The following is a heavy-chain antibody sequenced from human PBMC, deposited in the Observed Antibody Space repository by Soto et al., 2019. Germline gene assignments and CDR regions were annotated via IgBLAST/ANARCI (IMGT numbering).Heavy chain of an antibody. CDR2: INHSGST. J-gene: IGHJ4*02. CDR1: GWPFSGYY. D-gene: IGHD4-17*01. V-gene: IGHV4-34*01. Sequence: PSETLSLTCAAHGWPFSGYYWSLLRQPPGKGLEWIGEINHSGSTIYNPSLKSRVTISVYTSKNQFSLKLSSVTAADTAVYFCASVRQMTTVTTDLHGDYWGQGTLVTVSS. CDR3: ASVRQMTTVTTDLHGDY.